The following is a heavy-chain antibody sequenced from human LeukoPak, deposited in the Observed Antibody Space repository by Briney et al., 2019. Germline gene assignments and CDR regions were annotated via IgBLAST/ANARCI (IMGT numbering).Heavy chain of an antibody. J-gene: IGHJ4*02. Sequence: SETLSLTCTVSGGSISTYYWSWIRQPPGKGLEWIGHIYYSGSTNYNPALKSRVTISEDTSKNQISLKLSSVTAADTAVYYCARVRGYYDSSGYDYWGQGTLVTVSS. CDR2: IYYSGST. CDR3: ARVRGYYDSSGYDY. D-gene: IGHD3-22*01. CDR1: GGSISTYY. V-gene: IGHV4-59*01.